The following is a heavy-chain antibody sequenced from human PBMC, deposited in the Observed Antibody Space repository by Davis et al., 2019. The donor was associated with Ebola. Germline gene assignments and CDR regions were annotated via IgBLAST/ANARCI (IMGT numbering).Heavy chain of an antibody. CDR3: VSRPWGSQYCSSTSCYTPDDY. V-gene: IGHV3-64D*06. J-gene: IGHJ4*02. D-gene: IGHD2-2*02. CDR2: ISSNGGST. CDR1: GFTFSSYA. Sequence: GESLKISCSASGFTFSSYAMHWVRQAPGKGLEYVSAISSNGGSTYYADSVKGRFTISRDNSKNTLYLQMSSLRAEDTAVYYCVSRPWGSQYCSSTSCYTPDDYWGQGTLVTVSS.